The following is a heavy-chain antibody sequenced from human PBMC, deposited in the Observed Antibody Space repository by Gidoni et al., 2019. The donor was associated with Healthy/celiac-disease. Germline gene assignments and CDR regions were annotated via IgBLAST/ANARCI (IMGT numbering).Heavy chain of an antibody. D-gene: IGHD6-13*01. CDR2: INHSGSP. CDR3: ARVSSLYFEYFYYMDV. Sequence: QAQLQQWGAGLLTSSETLSLTRAVCGGPLSGYYWRRIRQPPGKGREYNGEINHSGSPNYNPSLKSRVTIAIDTSKNQFSLKLSSATASYTAMDYCARVSSLYFEYFYYMDVWGQGTTVTVSS. CDR1: GGPLSGYY. J-gene: IGHJ6*02. V-gene: IGHV4-34*01.